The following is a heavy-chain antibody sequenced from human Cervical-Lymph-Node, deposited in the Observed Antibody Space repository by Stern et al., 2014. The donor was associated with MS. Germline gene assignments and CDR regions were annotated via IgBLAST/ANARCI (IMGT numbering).Heavy chain of an antibody. J-gene: IGHJ3*02. V-gene: IGHV1-58*01. D-gene: IGHD3-22*01. Sequence: QLVESGPEVKKPGTSVKVSCKASGFTFTSSAVQWVRQARGQGLEWIGWILVGSGNTNYAQKFQERVTITRDMSTSTAYMELSSLRSEDTAVYYCAAEPMYYSDSVGAFDIWGQGTMVTVSS. CDR1: GFTFTSSA. CDR3: AAEPMYYSDSVGAFDI. CDR2: ILVGSGNT.